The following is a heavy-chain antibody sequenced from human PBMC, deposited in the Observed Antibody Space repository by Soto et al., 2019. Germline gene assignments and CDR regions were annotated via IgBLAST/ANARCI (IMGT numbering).Heavy chain of an antibody. CDR3: AREDGTPLT. CDR1: GFTFSSYG. D-gene: IGHD1-7*01. Sequence: QVQLVESGGGVVQPGRSLRLSCAASGFTFSSYGMHWVRQAPGKGLEWVAVIWYDGSNKYYADSVKGRFTISRDNSKNTLYLQMNSLIAEDTAVYYCAREDGTPLTWGQGTLVTVSS. V-gene: IGHV3-33*01. J-gene: IGHJ4*02. CDR2: IWYDGSNK.